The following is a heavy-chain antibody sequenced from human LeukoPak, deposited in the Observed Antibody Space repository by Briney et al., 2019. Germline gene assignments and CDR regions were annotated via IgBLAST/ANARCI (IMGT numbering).Heavy chain of an antibody. D-gene: IGHD3-22*01. CDR3: AKESSGYSYKYYFDY. CDR1: GFTFDDYT. CDR2: ISWDGGST. V-gene: IGHV3-43*01. J-gene: IGHJ4*02. Sequence: PGGSLRLSCAASGFTFDDYTMHWVRQAPGKGLEWVSLISWDGGSTYYADSVKGRFTISRDNSKNSLYLQMNSLRTEDTALHYCAKESSGYSYKYYFDYWGQGTLVTVSS.